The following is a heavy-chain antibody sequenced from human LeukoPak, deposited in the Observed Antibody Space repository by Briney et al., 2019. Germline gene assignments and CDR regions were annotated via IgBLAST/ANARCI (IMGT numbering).Heavy chain of an antibody. CDR2: INHSGST. CDR1: GGSFSGYY. CDR3: ARHQKDDYGDYYFDY. J-gene: IGHJ4*02. V-gene: IGHV4-34*01. Sequence: SETLSLTCAVYGGSFSGYYWGWIRQPPGKGLEWIGEINHSGSTNYNPSLKSRVTISVDTSKNQFSLKLSSVTAADTAVYYCARHQKDDYGDYYFDYWGQGTLVTVSS. D-gene: IGHD4-17*01.